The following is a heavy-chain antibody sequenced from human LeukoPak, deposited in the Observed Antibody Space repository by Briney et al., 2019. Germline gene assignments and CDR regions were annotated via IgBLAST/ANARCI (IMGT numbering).Heavy chain of an antibody. CDR2: IYYSGST. V-gene: IGHV4-31*03. J-gene: IGHJ4*02. D-gene: IGHD6-25*01. Sequence: PSQTLSLTCTVSGDSISSGGHYWSWIRQHPGKGLEWIGYIYYSGSTYYNPSLKSRVTISVDTSKNQFSLKLSSVTAADTAVYYCARRTRSENFDYWGQGTLVTVSS. CDR3: ARRTRSENFDY. CDR1: GDSISSGGHY.